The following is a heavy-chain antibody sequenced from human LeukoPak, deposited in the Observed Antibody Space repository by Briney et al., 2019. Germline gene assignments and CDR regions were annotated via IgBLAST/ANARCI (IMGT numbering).Heavy chain of an antibody. D-gene: IGHD2-21*01. CDR1: GGSISNDGYS. Sequence: SETLSLTCTVSGGSISNDGYSWSWIRQPPGKGLEWIGYIYYSGNDYYNPSVKSRVTISLDTSKNHFSLNLRSMQASDTAVYYCARAFCVGECFVLHIFFDSWGQGTLVTVSS. V-gene: IGHV4-30-4*07. J-gene: IGHJ4*02. CDR3: ARAFCVGECFVLHIFFDS. CDR2: IYYSGND.